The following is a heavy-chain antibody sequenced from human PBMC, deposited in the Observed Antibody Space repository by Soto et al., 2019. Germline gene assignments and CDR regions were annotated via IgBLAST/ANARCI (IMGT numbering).Heavy chain of an antibody. J-gene: IGHJ4*02. CDR2: ISVSDAFI. Sequence: EVQLLESGGDLVQPGGSLRLSCAASGFNVGAFAVNWVRQDPGKGLEWVSGISVSDAFIYYADSVRGRFPISRDASENILYLKMNSLRVDDTALYYCTRETGAGITGLDYWGPGTLVTVSS. CDR1: GFNVGAFA. V-gene: IGHV3-23*01. CDR3: TRETGAGITGLDY. D-gene: IGHD1-20*01.